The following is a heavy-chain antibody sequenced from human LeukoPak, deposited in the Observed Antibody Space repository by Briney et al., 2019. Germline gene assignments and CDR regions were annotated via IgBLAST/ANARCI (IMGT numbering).Heavy chain of an antibody. D-gene: IGHD6-19*01. CDR3: ARDHSSGSFQPFDY. V-gene: IGHV1-2*02. J-gene: IGHJ4*02. CDR1: GYTFTGYY. CDR2: INPNSGGT. Sequence: ASVKVSCKASGYTFTGYYMHWVRQAPGQGLEWIGWINPNSGGTNYAQKFQGRVTMTRDTSISTAYMELSRLRSDDTAVYYCARDHSSGSFQPFDYWGQGTLVTVSS.